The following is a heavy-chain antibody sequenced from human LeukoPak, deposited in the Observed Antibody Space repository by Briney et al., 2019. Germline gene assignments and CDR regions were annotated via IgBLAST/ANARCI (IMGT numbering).Heavy chain of an antibody. D-gene: IGHD3-16*02. J-gene: IGHJ3*02. CDR3: ARDIRLWDDNYDYVWGSYRENAFDI. V-gene: IGHV7-4-1*02. Sequence: VASVKVSCKASGYTFTSYAMNWVRQAPGQGLEWMGWINTNTGNPTYAQGFTGRFVFSLDTSVSTAYLQISSLKAEDTAVYYCARDIRLWDDNYDYVWGSYRENAFDIWGQGTMVTVSS. CDR2: INTNTGNP. CDR1: GYTFTSYA.